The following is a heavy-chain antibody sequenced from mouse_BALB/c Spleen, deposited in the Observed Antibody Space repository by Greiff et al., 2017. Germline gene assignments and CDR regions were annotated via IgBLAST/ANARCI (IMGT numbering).Heavy chain of an antibody. Sequence: DVHLVESGGGLVKPGGSLKLSCAASGFTFSDYYMYWVRQTPEKRLEWVATISDGGSYTYYPDSVKGRFTISRDNAKNNLYLQMSSLKSEDTAMYYCARDDYGNYRGYFDVWGAGTTVTVSS. CDR3: ARDDYGNYRGYFDV. J-gene: IGHJ1*01. CDR2: ISDGGSYT. V-gene: IGHV5-4*02. CDR1: GFTFSDYY. D-gene: IGHD2-1*01.